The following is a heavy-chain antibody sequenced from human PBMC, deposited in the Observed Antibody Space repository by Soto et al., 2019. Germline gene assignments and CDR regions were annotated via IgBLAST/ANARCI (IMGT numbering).Heavy chain of an antibody. J-gene: IGHJ6*02. CDR3: AKSSGYYYYGMDV. Sequence: GGSLRLSCAASGFTFSSYGMHWVRQAPGKGLEWVAVISYDGSNKYYADSVKGRFTISRDNSKNTLYLQMNSLRAEDTAVYYCAKSSGYYYYGMDVWGQGTTVTVSS. CDR1: GFTFSSYG. D-gene: IGHD1-1*01. V-gene: IGHV3-30*18. CDR2: ISYDGSNK.